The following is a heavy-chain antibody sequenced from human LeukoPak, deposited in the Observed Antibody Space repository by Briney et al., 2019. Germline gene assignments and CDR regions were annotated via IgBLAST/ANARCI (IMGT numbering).Heavy chain of an antibody. V-gene: IGHV3-23*01. Sequence: PGGSLRLSCAASGFTFSSYAMSWVRQAPGKGLEWVSGISASGGVTYSAESVRGRFTISRDNSKNTLYLQMNSLRAEDTALYYCTRALTGSRNAFDIWGQGTMVTVSS. CDR3: TRALTGSRNAFDI. CDR2: ISASGGVT. CDR1: GFTFSSYA. D-gene: IGHD1-20*01. J-gene: IGHJ3*02.